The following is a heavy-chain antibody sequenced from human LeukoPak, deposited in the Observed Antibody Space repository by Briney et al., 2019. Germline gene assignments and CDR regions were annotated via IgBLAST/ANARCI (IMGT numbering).Heavy chain of an antibody. CDR1: GGSISSSSYY. D-gene: IGHD1-26*01. Sequence: SETLSLTCTVSGGSISSSSYYWGWIGQPPGKGLEWIGSIYYSGSTYYNPSLKSRVTISVDTSKNQYSLKLSSVTAADTAVYYCARVCMLCGSYGTPKEYYFDYWGQGTLVTVSS. CDR2: IYYSGST. V-gene: IGHV4-39*07. J-gene: IGHJ4*02. CDR3: ARVCMLCGSYGTPKEYYFDY.